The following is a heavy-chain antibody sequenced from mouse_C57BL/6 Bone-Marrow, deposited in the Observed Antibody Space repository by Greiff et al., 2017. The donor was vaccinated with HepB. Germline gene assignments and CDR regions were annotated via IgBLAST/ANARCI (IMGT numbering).Heavy chain of an antibody. CDR1: GYTFTSYG. J-gene: IGHJ4*01. CDR3: ARYPHYYGSSYLYYAMDY. CDR2: IYPRSGNT. V-gene: IGHV1-81*01. Sequence: QVQLQQSGAELARPGASVKLSCKASGYTFTSYGISWVKQRTGQGLEWIGEIYPRSGNTYYNEKFKGKATLTADKSSSTAYMELRSLTSEDSAVYFCARYPHYYGSSYLYYAMDYWGQGTSVPVSS. D-gene: IGHD1-1*01.